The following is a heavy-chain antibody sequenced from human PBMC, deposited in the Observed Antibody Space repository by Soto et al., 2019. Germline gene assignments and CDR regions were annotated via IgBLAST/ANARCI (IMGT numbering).Heavy chain of an antibody. V-gene: IGHV3-48*02. CDR3: AREKVVSYAFDL. J-gene: IGHJ3*01. CDR2: ISSSSGTI. CDR1: GFTFSSYI. Sequence: PVGSLRLSCADSGFTFSSYIMNWVRQAPGKGLEWVSYISSSSGTIYYADSVKGRFTISRDNAKNSLYLQMNSLRDEDTALYYCAREKVVSYAFDLWGQGTMVTVSS.